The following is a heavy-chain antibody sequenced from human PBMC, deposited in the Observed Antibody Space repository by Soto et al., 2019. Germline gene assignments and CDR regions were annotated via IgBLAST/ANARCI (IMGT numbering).Heavy chain of an antibody. Sequence: LVKVSCTVSGSTFSGYNLHWQRLGPGQGLEWLGWINPNNGVTNYAQKCQGRGTVTRDTSTSTAYMELRILTPDDTAVDYCARSLAEGYCDFSGIITGPPNCMDVWGQGTTVTVSS. CDR1: GSTFSGYN. CDR2: INPNNGVT. V-gene: IGHV1-2*02. D-gene: IGHD3-3*01. J-gene: IGHJ6*02. CDR3: ARSLAEGYCDFSGIITGPPNCMDV.